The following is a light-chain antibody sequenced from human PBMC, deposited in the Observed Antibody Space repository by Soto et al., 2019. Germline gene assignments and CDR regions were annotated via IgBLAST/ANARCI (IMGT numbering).Light chain of an antibody. CDR3: CSYAGSYTHV. J-gene: IGLJ1*01. Sequence: QSALTQPRSVSGSPGQSVTISCTGTSSDVGGYYFVSWYQQHPGKAPKLMIYDVTKRPSGVPDRFSGSKSGNTASLTISGLQAEDEADFYCCSYAGSYTHVFGTGTKVTVL. V-gene: IGLV2-11*01. CDR1: SSDVGGYYF. CDR2: DVT.